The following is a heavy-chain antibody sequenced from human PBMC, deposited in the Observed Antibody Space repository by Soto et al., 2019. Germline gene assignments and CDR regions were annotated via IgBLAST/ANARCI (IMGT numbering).Heavy chain of an antibody. V-gene: IGHV1-69*01. D-gene: IGHD4-17*01. CDR1: GGTFSSYA. CDR3: AREDYGDYRGPGWFDP. Sequence: QVQLVQSGAEVKKPGSSVKVSCKASGGTFSSYAISWVRQAPGQGLEWMGGIIPIFGTANYAQKFQGRVTITADESTSTAYMELSSLRSEDTAVYYWAREDYGDYRGPGWFDPWGQGTLVTVSS. CDR2: IIPIFGTA. J-gene: IGHJ5*02.